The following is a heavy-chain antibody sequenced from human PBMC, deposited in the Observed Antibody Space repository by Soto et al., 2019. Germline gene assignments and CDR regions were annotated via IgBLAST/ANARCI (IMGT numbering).Heavy chain of an antibody. Sequence: PGGSPRLSCAASGFTFSSYAMSWVRQAPGKGLEWVSAISGSGGSTYYADSVKGRFTISRDNSKNTLYLQMNSLRAEDTAVYYCAKDPQESRAVDYFDYWGQGTLVTVSS. CDR1: GFTFSSYA. J-gene: IGHJ4*02. CDR3: AKDPQESRAVDYFDY. V-gene: IGHV3-23*01. CDR2: ISGSGGST.